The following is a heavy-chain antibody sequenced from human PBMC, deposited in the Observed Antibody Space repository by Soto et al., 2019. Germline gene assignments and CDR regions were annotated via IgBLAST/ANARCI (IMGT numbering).Heavy chain of an antibody. CDR3: AKGHPGGSCYSGLDC. J-gene: IGHJ4*02. CDR2: ISGSGDTT. Sequence: EVQLLESGGGFVQPGGSLRLSCAASGFTFSSCAMTWVRQAPGKGLEWVLCISGSGDTTYNADSVKGRFTISRDTSKNTVYLQMNSLRADDTAVYYCAKGHPGGSCYSGLDCWGQGTLVTVSS. V-gene: IGHV3-23*01. D-gene: IGHD2-15*01. CDR1: GFTFSSCA.